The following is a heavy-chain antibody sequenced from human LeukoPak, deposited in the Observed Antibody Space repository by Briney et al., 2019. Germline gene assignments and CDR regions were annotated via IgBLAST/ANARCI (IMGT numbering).Heavy chain of an antibody. J-gene: IGHJ6*03. Sequence: ASVKLSCKASGYTFSSSDINWVRQATGQGLEWMGWMNPNSGHTGYAQKFQGRITFTRNTSISTAYMELSSLRPEDTAVYFCARGVDYALWSDSSYQFYYMGVWGKGATVTVSS. CDR1: GYTFSSSD. CDR3: ARGVDYALWSDSSYQFYYMGV. CDR2: MNPNSGHT. D-gene: IGHD3-3*01. V-gene: IGHV1-8*03.